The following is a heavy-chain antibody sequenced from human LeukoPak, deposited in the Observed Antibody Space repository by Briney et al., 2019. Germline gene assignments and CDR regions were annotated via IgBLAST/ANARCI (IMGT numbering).Heavy chain of an antibody. Sequence: PGGSLRLSCAASGFTFSSYWMHWVRQAPGKGLVWVSRINSDGGSTTYADSVKGRFTISRDNAKNTLYLQMNSLRAEDTAVYYCVREPQAEYYFDYWGQGTLVTVSS. D-gene: IGHD1-14*01. CDR2: INSDGGST. J-gene: IGHJ4*02. V-gene: IGHV3-74*01. CDR1: GFTFSSYW. CDR3: VREPQAEYYFDY.